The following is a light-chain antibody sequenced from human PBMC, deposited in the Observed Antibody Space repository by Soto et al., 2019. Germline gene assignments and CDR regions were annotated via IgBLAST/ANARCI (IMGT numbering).Light chain of an antibody. CDR2: DAS. Sequence: DIQMTQSPSTLSASIGERATITCRASQSITTILAWYQQKPGKAPQSLLYDASKWEPGVPSRLSGGGSGTEFTLTISSLQPDDFAPYYCQQYSTYPLTFGGGTRVEIK. CDR1: QSITTI. V-gene: IGKV1-5*01. J-gene: IGKJ4*01. CDR3: QQYSTYPLT.